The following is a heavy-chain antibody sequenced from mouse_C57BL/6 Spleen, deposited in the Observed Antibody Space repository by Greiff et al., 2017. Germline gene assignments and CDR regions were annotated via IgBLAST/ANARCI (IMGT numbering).Heavy chain of an antibody. CDR1: GYTFTSYG. Sequence: QVQLKESGAELARPGASVKLSCKASGYTFTSYGISWVKQRTGQGLEWIGEIYPRSGNTYYNEKFKGKATLTADKSSSTAYMELRSLTSEDSAVYFCAREGLRLLDYWGQGTTLTVSS. D-gene: IGHD1-3*01. J-gene: IGHJ2*01. V-gene: IGHV1-81*01. CDR3: AREGLRLLDY. CDR2: IYPRSGNT.